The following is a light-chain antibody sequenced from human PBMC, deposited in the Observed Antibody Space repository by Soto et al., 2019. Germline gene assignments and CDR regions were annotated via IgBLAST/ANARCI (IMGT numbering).Light chain of an antibody. J-gene: IGLJ1*01. Sequence: QSVLTQPASVSGSPGQSITISCTGTSSDVGGYNYVSWYQRHPGKAPKLMIYDVSNRPSGVSNRFSGSKSGNTASLTISGLQAEDEADYYGSSCTSSSTPYVFGTGTKVTVL. CDR2: DVS. V-gene: IGLV2-14*01. CDR1: SSDVGGYNY. CDR3: SSCTSSSTPYV.